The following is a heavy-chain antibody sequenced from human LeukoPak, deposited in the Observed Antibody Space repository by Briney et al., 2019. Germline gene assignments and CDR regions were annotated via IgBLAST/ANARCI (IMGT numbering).Heavy chain of an antibody. CDR3: ARAYSYGWTPVDY. Sequence: SVKVSCKASGGTFSSYAISWVRQAPGQGLEWVGGIIPIFGTANYAQKFQGRVTITADESTSTAYMELSSLRSEDTAVYYCARAYSYGWTPVDYWGQGTLVTVSS. CDR2: IIPIFGTA. CDR1: GGTFSSYA. J-gene: IGHJ4*02. D-gene: IGHD5-18*01. V-gene: IGHV1-69*13.